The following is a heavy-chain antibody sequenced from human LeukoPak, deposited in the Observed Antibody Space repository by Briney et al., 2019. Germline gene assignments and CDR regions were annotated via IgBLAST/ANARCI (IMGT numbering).Heavy chain of an antibody. V-gene: IGHV4-59*01. D-gene: IGHD1-1*01. Sequence: SETLSLTCTVSGGSMNSYYWSWVRQPPGKGLEWIGYISYSGTTTYNTSLKSRVTISADKSKSQFSLQLSSVTAADTAVYYCARVVGSNEYNADSWGQGTLVTVSS. J-gene: IGHJ5*01. CDR2: ISYSGTT. CDR3: ARVVGSNEYNADS. CDR1: GGSMNSYY.